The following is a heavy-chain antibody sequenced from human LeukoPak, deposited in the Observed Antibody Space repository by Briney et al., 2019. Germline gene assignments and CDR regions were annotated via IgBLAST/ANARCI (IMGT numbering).Heavy chain of an antibody. D-gene: IGHD3-22*01. V-gene: IGHV4-34*01. J-gene: IGHJ4*02. CDR1: GGSFNGYY. Sequence: SETLSLTCAVYGGSFNGYYWSWIRQPPGKGLEWIGEINHSGSTNYSPSLKSRVTLSVDTSRNQFSLKLSSVTAADTAVYYCARENGSGYHDYWGQGTLVTVSS. CDR2: INHSGST. CDR3: ARENGSGYHDY.